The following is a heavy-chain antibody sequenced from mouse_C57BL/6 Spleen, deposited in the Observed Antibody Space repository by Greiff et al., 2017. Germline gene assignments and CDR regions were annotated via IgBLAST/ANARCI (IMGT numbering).Heavy chain of an antibody. CDR3: ARSYYGSSSYYFDD. CDR2: IDPSDSYT. CDR1: GYTFTSYW. Sequence: QVQLQQPGAELVMPGASVKLSCKASGYTFTSYWMHWVKQRPGQGLEWIGEIDPSDSYTNYNQKFKGKSTLTVDKSSSTAYMQLSSLTSEDSAVYDCARSYYGSSSYYFDDWGQGTTLTVSS. J-gene: IGHJ2*01. V-gene: IGHV1-69*01. D-gene: IGHD1-1*01.